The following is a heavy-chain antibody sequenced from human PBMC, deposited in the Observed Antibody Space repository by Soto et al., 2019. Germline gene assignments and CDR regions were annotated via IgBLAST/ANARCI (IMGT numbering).Heavy chain of an antibody. D-gene: IGHD2-8*02. V-gene: IGHV4-59*01. CDR1: GGSPSGCH. J-gene: IGHJ4*02. Sequence: SETLRLTWTVSGGSPSGCHWSWVRLPPGNRLEWLGLLYYTGGTNYNPSHHSRVTIIVDTSKNQFSLRLDSVTATDTAVYFCARDLGQGNTPGHNYFAYWGRRTLVTVSS. CDR3: ARDLGQGNTPGHNYFAY. CDR2: LYYTGGT.